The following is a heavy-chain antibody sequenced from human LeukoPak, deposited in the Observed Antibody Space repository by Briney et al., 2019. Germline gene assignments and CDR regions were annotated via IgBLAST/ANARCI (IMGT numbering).Heavy chain of an antibody. CDR1: GYTFTSYG. J-gene: IGHJ4*02. CDR2: ISAYNGNT. D-gene: IGHD4/OR15-4a*01. V-gene: IGHV1-18*01. CDR3: AASRTNYDTGRFHY. Sequence: ASVKVSCKASGYTFTSYGISWVRQAPGQGLEWMGWISAYNGNTNYAQKLQGRVTMTTDTSTSTAYMELRSLRSDGTAVYYCAASRTNYDTGRFHYWGQGTLVTVSS.